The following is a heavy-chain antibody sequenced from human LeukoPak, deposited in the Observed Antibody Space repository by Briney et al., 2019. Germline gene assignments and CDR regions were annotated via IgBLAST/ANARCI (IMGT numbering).Heavy chain of an antibody. CDR1: GGSIISYY. CDR2: IHDSGST. V-gene: IGHV4-59*01. D-gene: IGHD3-3*01. CDR3: ARVGLFDFWNGYQEFNYLDY. J-gene: IGHJ4*02. Sequence: SETLSLTCTVSGGSIISYYWSWIRQPPGKGLEWIGYIHDSGSTNYNPSLKSRVTISVDTSKNQFSLKLSSVTAADTAVYYCARVGLFDFWNGYQEFNYLDYWGQGTLVTVSS.